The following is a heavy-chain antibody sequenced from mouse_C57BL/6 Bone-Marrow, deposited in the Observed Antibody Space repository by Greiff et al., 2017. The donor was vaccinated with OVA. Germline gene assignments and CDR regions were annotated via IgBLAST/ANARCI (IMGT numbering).Heavy chain of an antibody. CDR2: INPNNGGT. V-gene: IGHV1-26*01. Sequence: EVKLQQSGPELVKPGASVKISCKASGYTFTDYYMNWVKQSHGKSLEWIGDINPNNGGTSYNQKFKGKATLTVDKSSSTAYMELRSLTSEDSAVYYCARVIYYYGSSHYFDYWGQGTTLTVSS. CDR3: ARVIYYYGSSHYFDY. CDR1: GYTFTDYY. D-gene: IGHD1-1*01. J-gene: IGHJ2*01.